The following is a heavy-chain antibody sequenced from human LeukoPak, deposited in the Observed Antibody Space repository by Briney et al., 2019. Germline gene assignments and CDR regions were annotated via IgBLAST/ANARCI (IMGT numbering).Heavy chain of an antibody. CDR2: ISPSGSST. V-gene: IGHV3-21*01. D-gene: IGHD3-10*01. CDR3: GRDSVGESGAGGP. CDR1: GFAFGSYT. J-gene: IGHJ5*02. Sequence: GGSLRLSCAASGFAFGSYTMNWVRQAPGKGLEWVSSISPSGSSTWNADSVKGRFTISRDNAKNSVYLQMNSLRAEDTATYYCGRDSVGESGAGGPWGQGILTTVSS.